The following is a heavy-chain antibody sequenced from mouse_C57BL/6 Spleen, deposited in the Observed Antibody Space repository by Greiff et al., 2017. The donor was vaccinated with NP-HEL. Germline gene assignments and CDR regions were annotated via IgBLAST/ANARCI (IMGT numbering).Heavy chain of an antibody. J-gene: IGHJ1*03. V-gene: IGHV1-4*01. CDR1: GYTFTSYT. D-gene: IGHD1-1*01. Sequence: VQLQQSGAELARPGASVKMSCKASGYTFTSYTMHWVKQRPGQGLEWIGYINPSSGYTKYNQKFKDKATLTADKSSSTAYMQLSSLTSEDSAVYYCARGYYGSSYSLYWYFDVWGTGTTVTVSS. CDR2: INPSSGYT. CDR3: ARGYYGSSYSLYWYFDV.